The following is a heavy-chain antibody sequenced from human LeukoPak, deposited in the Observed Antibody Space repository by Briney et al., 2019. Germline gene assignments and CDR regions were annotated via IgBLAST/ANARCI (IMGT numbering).Heavy chain of an antibody. CDR1: GGSISTYF. V-gene: IGHV4-59*08. CDR3: ARHWSHSVAQFGRSYWFDP. D-gene: IGHD2-15*01. J-gene: IGHJ5*02. Sequence: PSETLSLTCTVSGGSISTYFWNWIRQPPGEGLEWIGNLYYTGSTNYNPSLKSRVSMSVDTSKNQFSLRLTSVTAADTAVYYCARHWSHSVAQFGRSYWFDPWGQGTLVTVSS. CDR2: LYYTGST.